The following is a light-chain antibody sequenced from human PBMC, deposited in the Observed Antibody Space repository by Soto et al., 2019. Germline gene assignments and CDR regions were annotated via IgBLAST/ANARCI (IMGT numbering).Light chain of an antibody. CDR2: GAS. J-gene: IGKJ1*01. Sequence: DIQMTQSPSSLSASVGDRVTITCRASQSISKDLNWYQQKPGEAPMPLIYGASILQSGVPSRFSGALSGTDFTLTITNLQPEDFATYFCQQSYSTPWTFGLGTKVDIK. CDR3: QQSYSTPWT. V-gene: IGKV1-39*01. CDR1: QSISKD.